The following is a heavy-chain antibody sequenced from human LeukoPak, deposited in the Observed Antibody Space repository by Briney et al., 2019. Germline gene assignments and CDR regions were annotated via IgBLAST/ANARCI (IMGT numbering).Heavy chain of an antibody. V-gene: IGHV4-34*01. D-gene: IGHD3-10*01. J-gene: IGHJ4*02. CDR1: SGSFSGYY. CDR3: ARQRVRGVIIGYFDY. CDR2: INHSGST. Sequence: SETLSLTCAVYSGSFSGYYWSWIRQPPGKGLEWIGEINHSGSTNYNPSLKSRVTISVDTSKNQFSLKLSSVTAADTAVYYCARQRVRGVIIGYFDYWGQGTLVTVSS.